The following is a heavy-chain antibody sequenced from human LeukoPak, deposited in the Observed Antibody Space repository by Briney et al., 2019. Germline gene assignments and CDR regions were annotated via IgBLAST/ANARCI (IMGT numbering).Heavy chain of an antibody. CDR2: INHSGST. J-gene: IGHJ4*02. Sequence: SETLSLTCAVYGGSFSGYYWSWIRQPPGKGLEWIGEINHSGSTNYNPSLKSRVTISVDTSKNQFSLKLSSVTAADTAVYYCGRGPGLSSSGYFDYWGQGTLVTVSS. CDR3: GRGPGLSSSGYFDY. CDR1: GGSFSGYY. D-gene: IGHD6-6*01. V-gene: IGHV4-34*01.